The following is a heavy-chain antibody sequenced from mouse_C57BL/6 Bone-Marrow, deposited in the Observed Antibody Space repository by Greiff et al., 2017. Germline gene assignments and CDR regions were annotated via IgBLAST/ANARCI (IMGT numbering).Heavy chain of an antibody. Sequence: QVQLQQPGAELVKPGASVKLSCKASGYTFTSYWMHWVKQRPGRGLEWIGRIDPNSGGTKYNEQFKSKATLPVDKPSSTAYMQLSSLTSEDSAVYYCARRTSWDWYWYFDVWGTGTTVTVSS. CDR2: IDPNSGGT. D-gene: IGHD4-1*01. CDR3: ARRTSWDWYWYFDV. V-gene: IGHV1-72*01. CDR1: GYTFTSYW. J-gene: IGHJ1*03.